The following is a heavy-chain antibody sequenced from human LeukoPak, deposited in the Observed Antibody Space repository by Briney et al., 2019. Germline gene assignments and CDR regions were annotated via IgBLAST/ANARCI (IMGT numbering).Heavy chain of an antibody. CDR1: GYSISSGYY. D-gene: IGHD4-11*01. CDR2: IYHSGST. CDR3: ARLGSNGDYYYYYMDV. J-gene: IGHJ6*03. V-gene: IGHV4-38-2*01. Sequence: SETLSLTCDVSGYSISSGYYWGWRRQPPGKGLEWIGSIYHSGSTYYNPSLKRRVTISVDTSKNKFSLKLSSVTAADTAVYYCARLGSNGDYYYYYMDVWGKGTTVTVSS.